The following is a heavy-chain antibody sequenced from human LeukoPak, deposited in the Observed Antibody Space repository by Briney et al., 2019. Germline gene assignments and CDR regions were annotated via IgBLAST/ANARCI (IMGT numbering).Heavy chain of an antibody. V-gene: IGHV4-61*02. CDR3: ASGRYFDWLHGPLFDY. Sequence: SETLSLTCTVSNVSISSGSHYRNWIRQPAGKGLEWIGRIYAGGRSNYNPSLKSRVTISVDTSKNQFSLKLSSVTAADTAVYYCASGRYFDWLHGPLFDYWGQGTLVTVSS. J-gene: IGHJ4*02. CDR1: NVSISSGSHY. CDR2: IYAGGRS. D-gene: IGHD3-9*01.